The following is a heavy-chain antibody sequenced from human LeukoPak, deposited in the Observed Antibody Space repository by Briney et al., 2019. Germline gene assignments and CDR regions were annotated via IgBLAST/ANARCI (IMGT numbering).Heavy chain of an antibody. J-gene: IGHJ3*02. CDR3: ARGDSSGLDAFDI. Sequence: PSETLSLTCAVYGGSFSGYYWSWIRQPPGKGLEWIGEINHSGSTNYNPSLKSRVTISVDTSKNQFSLKLSSVTAADTAVYYCARGDSSGLDAFDIWGQGTMVTVSS. V-gene: IGHV4-34*01. CDR2: INHSGST. D-gene: IGHD3-22*01. CDR1: GGSFSGYY.